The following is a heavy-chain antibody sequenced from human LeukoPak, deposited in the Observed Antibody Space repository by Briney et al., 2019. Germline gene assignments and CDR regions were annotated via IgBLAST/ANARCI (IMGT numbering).Heavy chain of an antibody. Sequence: ASVKVSCKASGGTFSSYAISWVRQAPGQGLEWMGGIIPIFGTANYAQKFRGRVTITADESTSTAYMELSSLRSEDTAVYYCARVGYYGSGSYYYGMDVWGQGTTVTVSS. CDR3: ARVGYYGSGSYYYGMDV. D-gene: IGHD3-10*01. V-gene: IGHV1-69*13. CDR1: GGTFSSYA. CDR2: IIPIFGTA. J-gene: IGHJ6*02.